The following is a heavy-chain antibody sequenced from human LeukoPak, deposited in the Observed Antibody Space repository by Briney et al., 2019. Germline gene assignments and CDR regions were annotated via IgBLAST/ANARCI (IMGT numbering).Heavy chain of an antibody. V-gene: IGHV3-30*18. CDR3: VHDAYSYGWYKYGAFDV. CDR2: ISYDGNKQ. J-gene: IGHJ4*02. CDR1: GFILTDYG. Sequence: GGSLRLSCEASGFILTDYGVHWVRQVPGKGLEGVAIISYDGNKQYYGDSVKGRFNISRDNSKNTVFLHMNNLGPEDTAVYYCVHDAYSYGWYKYGAFDVWGQGTLVTVSS. D-gene: IGHD4/OR15-4a*01.